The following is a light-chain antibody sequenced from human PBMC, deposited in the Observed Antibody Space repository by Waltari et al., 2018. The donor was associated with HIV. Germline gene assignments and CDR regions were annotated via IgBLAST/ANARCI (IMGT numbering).Light chain of an antibody. J-gene: IGLJ1*01. CDR2: YND. V-gene: IGLV1-36*01. CDR3: AAWDDSLNEDV. CDR1: SSNIGTTA. Sequence: QSVLTQPPSVSAAPRQRLTISCSGTSSNIGTTAVTSYQQLPGKAPKLLIYYNDLRPPGVSDRFSGSKSGTSASLAISGVQAEDEADYFCAAWDDSLNEDVFGAGTKVAVL.